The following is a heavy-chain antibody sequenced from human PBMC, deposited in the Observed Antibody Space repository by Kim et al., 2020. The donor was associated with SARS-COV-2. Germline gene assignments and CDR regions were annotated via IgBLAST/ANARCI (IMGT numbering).Heavy chain of an antibody. CDR1: GYTFTSYY. V-gene: IGHV1-46*01. Sequence: ASVKVSCKASGYTFTSYYMHWVRQAPGQGLEWMGIINPSGGSTSYAQKFQGRVTMTRDTSTSTVYMELSSLRSEDTAVYYCAGDDYYDSSGYATNFDYWGQGTLVTVSS. CDR2: INPSGGST. D-gene: IGHD3-22*01. CDR3: AGDDYYDSSGYATNFDY. J-gene: IGHJ4*02.